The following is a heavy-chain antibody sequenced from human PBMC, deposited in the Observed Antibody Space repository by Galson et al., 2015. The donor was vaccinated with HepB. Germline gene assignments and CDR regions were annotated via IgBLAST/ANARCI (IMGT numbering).Heavy chain of an antibody. J-gene: IGHJ4*02. V-gene: IGHV3-74*01. D-gene: IGHD2-15*01. CDR1: GFTFSRDG. CDR2: VNNEGGST. Sequence: SLRLSCAASGFTFSRDGMHWVRQAPGQGLVWVAGVNNEGGSTSHADAVKGRFTISRDNAKNTLYLQMNSLRAEDTAVYYCARGGTGGTPCVDYSGQGTLVTVSS. CDR3: ARGGTGGTPCVDY.